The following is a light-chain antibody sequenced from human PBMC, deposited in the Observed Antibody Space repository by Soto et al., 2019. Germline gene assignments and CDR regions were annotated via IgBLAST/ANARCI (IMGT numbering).Light chain of an antibody. CDR2: GAS. V-gene: IGKV3-20*01. CDR1: QSVYSDF. Sequence: IVLTQSPGTLSLSPGERATISCRASQSVYSDFLAWYQQKPGHAPRLLIYGASSMATGIPDRFSGSGSGTDFTLTISRLEPEDFAVYYCQQYGSSPFTFGGGTKVEIK. J-gene: IGKJ4*01. CDR3: QQYGSSPFT.